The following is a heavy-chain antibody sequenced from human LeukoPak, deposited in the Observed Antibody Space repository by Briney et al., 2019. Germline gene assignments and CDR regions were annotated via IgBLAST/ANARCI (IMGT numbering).Heavy chain of an antibody. D-gene: IGHD4/OR15-4a*01. CDR1: EFTFSSYW. J-gene: IGHJ4*01. CDR2: IKQDGSEK. CDR3: AIVFGAGYSDY. V-gene: IGHV3-7*01. Sequence: GGSLRLSCAASEFTFSSYWMSWVRQAPGKGLEWVASIKQDGSEKYYVDSVKGRVTISRDNAKNSLYLQMNSLRAEDTAVYYCAIVFGAGYSDYWGQGTLVTVSS.